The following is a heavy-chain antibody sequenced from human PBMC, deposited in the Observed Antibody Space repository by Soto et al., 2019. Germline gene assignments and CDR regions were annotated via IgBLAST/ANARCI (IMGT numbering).Heavy chain of an antibody. V-gene: IGHV1-69*13. D-gene: IGHD2-15*01. Sequence: ASVKVSCKASGGTFSSYAISWVRQAPGQGLEWMGGIIPIFGTANYAQKFQGRVTITADESTSTAYMELSSLRSEDTAVYYCARGEYCSGGSCYSGMYYYGMDVWGQGTTVTVSS. CDR2: IIPIFGTA. CDR1: GGTFSSYA. CDR3: ARGEYCSGGSCYSGMYYYGMDV. J-gene: IGHJ6*02.